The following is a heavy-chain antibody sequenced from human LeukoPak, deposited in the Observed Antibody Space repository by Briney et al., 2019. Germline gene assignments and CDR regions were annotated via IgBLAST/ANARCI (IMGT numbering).Heavy chain of an antibody. J-gene: IGHJ4*02. D-gene: IGHD1-1*01. CDR3: VRVGIATGGDFDY. Sequence: GGSLRLSCVASGFTFSSYWMHWVRQAPGKGLVWVSRITSDGSSTTYADSVKGRFTISRDNAKNTLYLQMNSLRAEDTAVYYCVRVGIATGGDFDYWGQGTLVTVSS. V-gene: IGHV3-74*01. CDR1: GFTFSSYW. CDR2: ITSDGSST.